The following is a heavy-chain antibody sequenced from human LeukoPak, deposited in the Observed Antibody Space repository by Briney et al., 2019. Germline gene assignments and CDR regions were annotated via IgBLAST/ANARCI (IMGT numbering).Heavy chain of an antibody. D-gene: IGHD5-12*01. CDR3: ARVRGGYDSRDYYGMDV. Sequence: GSLKLSCAASGFTFSSYWMSWVRQAPGKGLEGVANIKQDGSEKYYVDSVKGRFTISRDNAKNSLYLQMNSLRAEDTAVYYCARVRGGYDSRDYYGMDVWGQGTTVTVSS. CDR1: GFTFSSYW. J-gene: IGHJ6*02. V-gene: IGHV3-7*05. CDR2: IKQDGSEK.